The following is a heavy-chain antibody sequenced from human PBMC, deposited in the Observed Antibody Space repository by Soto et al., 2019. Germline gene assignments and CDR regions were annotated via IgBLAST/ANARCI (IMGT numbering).Heavy chain of an antibody. Sequence: ETLSLTCTVSGASISSSYWSWIRQPPGKGLEWIGYIYNSGSTTYNPSLKSRVTISVDTSKNQFSLKLSSVTAADTAVYYCARRYSYGHFDYWGQGTLVTVSS. J-gene: IGHJ4*02. CDR1: GASISSSY. CDR2: IYNSGST. CDR3: ARRYSYGHFDY. V-gene: IGHV4-59*08. D-gene: IGHD5-18*01.